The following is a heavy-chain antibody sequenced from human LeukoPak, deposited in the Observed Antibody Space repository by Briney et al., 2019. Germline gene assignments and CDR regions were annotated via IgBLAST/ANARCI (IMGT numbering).Heavy chain of an antibody. J-gene: IGHJ4*02. Sequence: PGGSLRLSCAASGFSFTASSLNWVRQAPGKGLEWISYIRSGSTMIYYADSVKGRFTISRDDANNVLFLQMNSLGAEDTAVYYCARCRSGTCYAYFDYWGQGTLVTVS. CDR3: ARCRSGTCYAYFDY. V-gene: IGHV3-48*01. CDR2: IRSGSTMI. CDR1: GFSFTASS. D-gene: IGHD2-15*01.